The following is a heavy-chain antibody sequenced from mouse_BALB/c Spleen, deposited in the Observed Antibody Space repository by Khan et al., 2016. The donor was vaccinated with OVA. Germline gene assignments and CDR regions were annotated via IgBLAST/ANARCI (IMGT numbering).Heavy chain of an antibody. Sequence: VQLQQSGPELVKPGASVKMSCKASGYTFTAYVMQWVKQKPGQGLEWIGYIYPYNDVTKYNEKFKGKATLTSDKSSSTAYMELSSLTSDDSAVYYGTRSEGYDGWFAYWGQGTLVTVSA. CDR3: TRSEGYDGWFAY. J-gene: IGHJ3*01. CDR1: GYTFTAYV. D-gene: IGHD2-3*01. CDR2: IYPYNDVT. V-gene: IGHV1S136*01.